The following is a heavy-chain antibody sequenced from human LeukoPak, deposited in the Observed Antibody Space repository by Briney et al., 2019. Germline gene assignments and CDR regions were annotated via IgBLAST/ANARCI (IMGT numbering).Heavy chain of an antibody. CDR1: GGSFSSYY. D-gene: IGHD1-26*01. CDR3: ARDRLGATGHWRIDV. Sequence: PSETLSLTRTVSGGSFSSYYWTWIRQPARKRLEWIGRIYNSGTTNYSPSLESRVTMSLDTSKNRFSLSLSSVTAADTAVYYCARDRLGATGHWRIDVWGRGTLVTVSS. CDR2: IYNSGTT. J-gene: IGHJ2*01. V-gene: IGHV4-4*07.